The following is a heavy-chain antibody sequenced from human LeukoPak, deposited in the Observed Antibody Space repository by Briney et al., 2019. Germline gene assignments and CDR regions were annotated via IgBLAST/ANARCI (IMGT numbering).Heavy chain of an antibody. CDR2: ISGSGGST. CDR1: GFTFSSYA. D-gene: IGHD6-13*01. J-gene: IGHJ6*03. Sequence: PGGSLRLSCAASGFTFSSYAMSWVRQAPGKGLEWVSAISGSGGSTYYADSVKGRFTISRDNSKNTLYLQMNSLRAEDTAVYYCAKDKNIAAAGYYYYYYMDVWGKGTTVTVSS. CDR3: AKDKNIAAAGYYYYYYMDV. V-gene: IGHV3-23*01.